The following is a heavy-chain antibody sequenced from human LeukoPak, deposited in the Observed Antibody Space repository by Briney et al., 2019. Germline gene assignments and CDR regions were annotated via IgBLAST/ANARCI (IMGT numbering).Heavy chain of an antibody. CDR2: IYYSGST. CDR3: ASPALDYGDYRNFDY. D-gene: IGHD4-17*01. V-gene: IGHV4-39*01. Sequence: PSETLSLTCTVSGGSISSSSYYWGWIRQPPGKGLEWIGSIYYSGSTYYNPSLKSRVTISVDTSKNQFSLKLSSVTAADTAVYYCASPALDYGDYRNFDYWGQGTLVTVPS. CDR1: GGSISSSSYY. J-gene: IGHJ4*02.